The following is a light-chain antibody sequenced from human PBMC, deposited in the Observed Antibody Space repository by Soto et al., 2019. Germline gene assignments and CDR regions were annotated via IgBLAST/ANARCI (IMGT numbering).Light chain of an antibody. CDR3: SSYTSSSALV. Sequence: QSALTQPASVSGSPGQSITISCTGTSSDVGGYDYVSWLQHHPGKAPKLMIYEVNKRPSGVSNRFSGSKSGNTASLTISGLQAEDEADYYCSSYTSSSALVFGGGTKVTVL. CDR2: EVN. V-gene: IGLV2-14*01. CDR1: SSDVGGYDY. J-gene: IGLJ2*01.